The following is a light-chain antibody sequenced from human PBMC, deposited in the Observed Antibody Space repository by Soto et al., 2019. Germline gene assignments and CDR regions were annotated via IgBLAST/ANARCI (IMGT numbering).Light chain of an antibody. J-gene: IGKJ4*01. CDR1: QSISSW. V-gene: IGKV1-5*01. CDR2: DAS. Sequence: DIQMTQSPSTLSASVGDRVTITCRASQSISSWLAWYQQEPGKAPKLLIHDASSLESGVPSRFSGSGSGTEFTLTISSLQPDDFATYYCQQYNSLSLTFGGGTKVDI. CDR3: QQYNSLSLT.